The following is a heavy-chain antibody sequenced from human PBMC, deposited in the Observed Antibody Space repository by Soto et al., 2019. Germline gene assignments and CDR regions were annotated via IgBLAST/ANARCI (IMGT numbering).Heavy chain of an antibody. CDR1: GFTFSSYA. Sequence: EGSLRLSCAASGFTFSSYAMSWVGQAPGKGLEWVSAISGSGGSTYYADSVKGRFTISRDNSKNTLYLQMNSLRAEDTAVYYCAKARGIAVAGRYVYWGQGTLVTVSS. CDR2: ISGSGGST. V-gene: IGHV3-23*01. CDR3: AKARGIAVAGRYVY. D-gene: IGHD6-19*01. J-gene: IGHJ4*02.